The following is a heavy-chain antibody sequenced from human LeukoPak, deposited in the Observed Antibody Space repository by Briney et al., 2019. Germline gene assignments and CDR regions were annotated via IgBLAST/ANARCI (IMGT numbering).Heavy chain of an antibody. Sequence: SETLSLTCAVSGVPFSNYYWSWVRQSPRQGLEWIGEINYSGYTNYNPSLKSRVTMSIDTSKNQFSLILTSVTAADAGVYYCTRAVAGHPDWGQGTLVTASS. CDR3: TRAVAGHPD. D-gene: IGHD6-19*01. CDR2: INYSGYT. V-gene: IGHV4-34*01. CDR1: GVPFSNYY. J-gene: IGHJ4*02.